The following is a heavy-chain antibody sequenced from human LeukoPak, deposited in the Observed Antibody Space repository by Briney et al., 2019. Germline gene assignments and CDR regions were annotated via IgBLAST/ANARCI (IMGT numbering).Heavy chain of an antibody. J-gene: IGHJ4*02. CDR3: ARHDRLGAKYTYGPMYY. V-gene: IGHV4-59*08. D-gene: IGHD5-18*01. CDR2: ISYSGST. CDR1: GASISSYF. Sequence: SETLSLTCTVSGASISSYFWSWIRQPPGKELEWIGYISYSGSTKYNPSLKSRVTISVDTSKNQFSLRPSSVTAADTAVYYCARHDRLGAKYTYGPMYYWGQGTLVTVSS.